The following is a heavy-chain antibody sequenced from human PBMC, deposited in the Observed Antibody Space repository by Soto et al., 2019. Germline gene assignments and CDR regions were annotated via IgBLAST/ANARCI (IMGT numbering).Heavy chain of an antibody. Sequence: SETLSLTCTVSGGSMTSYYWSWIRQPPGKGLEWIGFIYYTGNTKYNASLKSRVTISVDTSKNLFSLKLKSVTAADTAVYYCARRIIALEIFDYWGQGTVVTVSS. D-gene: IGHD3-10*01. CDR3: ARRIIALEIFDY. CDR2: IYYTGNT. J-gene: IGHJ4*02. CDR1: GGSMTSYY. V-gene: IGHV4-59*08.